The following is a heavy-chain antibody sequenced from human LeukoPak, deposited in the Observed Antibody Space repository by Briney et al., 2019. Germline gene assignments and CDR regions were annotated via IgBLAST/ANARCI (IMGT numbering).Heavy chain of an antibody. D-gene: IGHD5-18*01. CDR3: ARGSRMRGYSYGYPLGY. J-gene: IGHJ4*02. CDR2: MYYSGNT. CDR1: GVSSSSSY. V-gene: IGHV4-39*07. Sequence: SETLSPTCTVSGVSSSSSYWGWIRQPPGKGLEWIGNMYYSGNTYYNPSLKSRVTISVDTSKNQFSLKLTSVTAADTAVYYCARGSRMRGYSYGYPLGYWGQGTLVTVSS.